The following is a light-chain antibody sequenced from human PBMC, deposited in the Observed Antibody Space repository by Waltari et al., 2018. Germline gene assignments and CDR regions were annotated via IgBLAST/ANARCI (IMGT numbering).Light chain of an antibody. J-gene: IGLJ3*02. Sequence: QSVLTQSPSASGTPGQRVTIPCSGSSSNIGRSTVNWYQHLPGTAPKLIYSNNQRPSGVPDRFSGSKSGTSASLAISGLQSEDEADYYCAAWDDSLNGQVFGGGTKLTVL. CDR3: AAWDDSLNGQV. V-gene: IGLV1-44*01. CDR1: SSNIGRST. CDR2: SNN.